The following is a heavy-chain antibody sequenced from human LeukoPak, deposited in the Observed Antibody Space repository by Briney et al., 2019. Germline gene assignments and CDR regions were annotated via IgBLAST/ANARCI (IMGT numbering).Heavy chain of an antibody. V-gene: IGHV3-48*03. CDR1: GFTFGSYE. CDR2: IGTIISTT. Sequence: GGSLRLSCAASGFTFGSYEMNWVRQAPGKGLEWVSYIGTIISTTYYADSVKGRFTVSRDDPKSSLYLQMSSLRAEDTAVYYCARNVYDLRGQWLVPGFDYWGQGTLVTVSS. J-gene: IGHJ4*02. CDR3: ARNVYDLRGQWLVPGFDY. D-gene: IGHD6-19*01.